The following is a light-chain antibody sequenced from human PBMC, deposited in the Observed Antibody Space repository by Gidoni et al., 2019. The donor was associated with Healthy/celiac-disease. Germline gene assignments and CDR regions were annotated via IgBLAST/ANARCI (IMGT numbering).Light chain of an antibody. Sequence: IVLTQSPGTLSLSPGERATLSCRASQSVSSSYLAWYQQNPGQAPRLLIYGASSRATGIPDRFSGSGSGTDFTLTISRLEPEDFAVYYCQQYGSSLLTFGQGTRLEIK. J-gene: IGKJ5*01. CDR3: QQYGSSLLT. CDR2: GAS. CDR1: QSVSSSY. V-gene: IGKV3-20*01.